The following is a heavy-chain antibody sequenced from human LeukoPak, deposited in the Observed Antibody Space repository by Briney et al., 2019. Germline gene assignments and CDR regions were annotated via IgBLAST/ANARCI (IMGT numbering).Heavy chain of an antibody. Sequence: GGSLRLSCAASGVTFSSFAMHWVRQAPGKGLEWVAVMSYHGRDTYYADSVKGRFTISRDNSKNTLYLQLNSLGAEDTAVYYCAAQPCSVGRCYLDYWGQGTLVTVSS. V-gene: IGHV3-30*04. CDR1: GVTFSSFA. J-gene: IGHJ4*02. CDR2: MSYHGRDT. CDR3: AAQPCSVGRCYLDY. D-gene: IGHD2-15*01.